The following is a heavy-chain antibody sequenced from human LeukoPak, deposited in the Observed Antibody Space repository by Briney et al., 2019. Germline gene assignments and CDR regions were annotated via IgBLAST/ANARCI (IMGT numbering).Heavy chain of an antibody. CDR3: ARIRNYYDSSGNYQGGAFDI. CDR1: GFTVSANY. J-gene: IGHJ3*02. D-gene: IGHD3-22*01. V-gene: IGHV3-66*02. Sequence: PGGSLRLSCAASGFTVSANYMSWVRQAPGKGLEWVSVIYTGGSTYYADSVKGRFTISRDNSKNTLYLQMNSLRVEETAAYYCARIRNYYDSSGNYQGGAFDIWGQGTMVTVSS. CDR2: IYTGGST.